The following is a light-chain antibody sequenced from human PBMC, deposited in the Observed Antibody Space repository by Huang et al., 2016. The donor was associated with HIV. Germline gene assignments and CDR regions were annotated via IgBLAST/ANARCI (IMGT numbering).Light chain of an antibody. Sequence: ELVLTQSPGTLSSSPGGAAVISCRASQSLDKGFLAWYRQKPGQAPELLIFDASRRTPGIPDRFVGRGSGTEFSLTISRLDPEDFAFYFCHHYGATQWAFGRGTRVEMK. J-gene: IGKJ1*01. V-gene: IGKV3-20*01. CDR2: DAS. CDR1: QSLDKGF. CDR3: HHYGATQWA.